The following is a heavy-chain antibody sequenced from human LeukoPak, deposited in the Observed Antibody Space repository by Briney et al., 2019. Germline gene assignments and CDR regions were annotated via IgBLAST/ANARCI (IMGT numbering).Heavy chain of an antibody. CDR2: IYTSGST. D-gene: IGHD5-12*01. J-gene: IGHJ5*02. CDR3: ARVVYSGYDNWFDP. Sequence: PSETLSLTCTVSGGSISSYYWSWIRQPAGKGLEWIGRIYTSGSTNYNPSLKSRVTMSVDTSKNQFFLKLSSVTAADTAVYYCARVVYSGYDNWFDPWGQGTLVTVSP. CDR1: GGSISSYY. V-gene: IGHV4-4*07.